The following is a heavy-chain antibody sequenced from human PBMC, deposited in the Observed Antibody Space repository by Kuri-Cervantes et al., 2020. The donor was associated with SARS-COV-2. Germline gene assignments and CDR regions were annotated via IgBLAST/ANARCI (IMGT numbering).Heavy chain of an antibody. D-gene: IGHD2-21*01. CDR3: ARVAGEGPIYYYYMDV. CDR1: GFSLSRYT. V-gene: IGHV3-21*01. CDR2: ISGSGSYI. J-gene: IGHJ6*03. Sequence: GESLKISCAASGFSLSRYTMNWVRQAPGKALEWVSSISGSGSYIYYADSVKGRFTISKESGENSLYLHMNSLRGDDTAVYYCARVAGEGPIYYYYMDVWGKGTTGTVS.